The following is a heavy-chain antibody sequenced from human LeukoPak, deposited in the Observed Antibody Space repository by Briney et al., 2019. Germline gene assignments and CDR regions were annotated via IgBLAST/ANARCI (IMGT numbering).Heavy chain of an antibody. CDR1: GFTFSSYS. CDR2: ISSSSSYI. Sequence: GSLRLSCAASGFTFSSYSLNWVRQAPGKGLEWVSLISSSSSYIYYADSVKGRFTISRDNAKNSLYLQMNSLRAEDTAVYYCARGRDGYEGGVFDYWGQGTLVTVSS. V-gene: IGHV3-21*01. J-gene: IGHJ4*02. CDR3: ARGRDGYEGGVFDY. D-gene: IGHD5-24*01.